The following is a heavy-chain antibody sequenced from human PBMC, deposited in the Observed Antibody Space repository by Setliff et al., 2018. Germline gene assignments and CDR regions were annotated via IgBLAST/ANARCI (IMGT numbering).Heavy chain of an antibody. CDR3: AREQWLDPPGYYYMDV. D-gene: IGHD6-19*01. CDR1: GGSISSYY. Sequence: PSETLSLTCTVSGGSISSYYWSWIRQPAGKGLEWIGHIYIGGSANYNPSLKSRVTMLIDTSKSQFSLKLNSVTAADMAVYYCAREQWLDPPGYYYMDVWAKGTTVTVSS. V-gene: IGHV4-4*07. CDR2: IYIGGSA. J-gene: IGHJ6*03.